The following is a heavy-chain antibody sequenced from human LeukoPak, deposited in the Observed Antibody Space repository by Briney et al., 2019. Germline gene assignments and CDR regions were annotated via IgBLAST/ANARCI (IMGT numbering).Heavy chain of an antibody. CDR3: TRDGEYYYDSSGYPFIFDY. V-gene: IGHV1-2*02. D-gene: IGHD3-22*01. Sequence: ASVKVSCKASGYTFSGHYMHWVRQAPGQGLEWMGWINPKSGSTNYAQKFQGRVTMTRDTSISTAYMELSRLTSDDTAVYFCTRDGEYYYDSSGYPFIFDYWGQGTLVTVSS. CDR2: INPKSGST. J-gene: IGHJ4*02. CDR1: GYTFSGHY.